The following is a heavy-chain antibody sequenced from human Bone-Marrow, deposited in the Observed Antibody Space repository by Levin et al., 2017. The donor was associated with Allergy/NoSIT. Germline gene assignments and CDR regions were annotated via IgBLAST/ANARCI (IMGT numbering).Heavy chain of an antibody. Sequence: LAGGSLRLSCTTSGFTFGDYAMSWFRQAPGKGLEWVCFIRSKASGGTTEYAASVKGRFTISRDDFKSIAYLQMDSLRTDDTAVYYCARDPSQRGHDNSYYYMDVWGKGTTVTVSS. V-gene: IGHV3-49*03. J-gene: IGHJ6*03. D-gene: IGHD5-12*01. CDR3: ARDPSQRGHDNSYYYMDV. CDR1: GFTFGDYA. CDR2: IRSKASGGTT.